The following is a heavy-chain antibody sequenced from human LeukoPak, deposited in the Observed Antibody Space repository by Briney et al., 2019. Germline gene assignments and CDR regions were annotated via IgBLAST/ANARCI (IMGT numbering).Heavy chain of an antibody. CDR1: GYTFTSYY. CDR3: ARGPFCTNGVCYSHYYYYYYMDV. D-gene: IGHD2-8*01. V-gene: IGHV1-46*01. CDR2: INPSRGST. Sequence: GASVRVSRTASGYTFTSYYMHWVRQAPGQGLEWMGLINPSRGSTIYAQNFQGRVTMTRDMSTSTVYMELSSLRSEDTAVYYCARGPFCTNGVCYSHYYYYYYMDVWGKGTTVTVSS. J-gene: IGHJ6*03.